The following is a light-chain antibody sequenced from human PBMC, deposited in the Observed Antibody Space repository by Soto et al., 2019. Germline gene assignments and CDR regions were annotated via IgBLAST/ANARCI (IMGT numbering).Light chain of an antibody. CDR3: QQSYSNPLT. Sequence: DIQMTQSPSSLSASIGDRVIITCRASETISRYLNWYQSKPGKAPRLLISAASSLQSGVPSRFSGSYSGTDFTLTISSLQPEDFATYFCQQSYSNPLTFGGGTKVDI. CDR1: ETISRY. CDR2: AAS. V-gene: IGKV1-39*01. J-gene: IGKJ4*01.